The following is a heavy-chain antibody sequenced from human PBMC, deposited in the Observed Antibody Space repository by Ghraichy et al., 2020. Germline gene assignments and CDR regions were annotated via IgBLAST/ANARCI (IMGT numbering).Heavy chain of an antibody. Sequence: GALNISCAASGFTVSLNYMNWVRQAPGKGLEWVSVIYSGGGTAYADSVKGRFTISRDSYKNTLYLQLNRLRFEDTAVYYCATDQGLGAFDVWGQGTMVTVSS. V-gene: IGHV3-53*01. CDR2: IYSGGGT. CDR3: ATDQGLGAFDV. CDR1: GFTVSLNY. J-gene: IGHJ3*01. D-gene: IGHD5/OR15-5a*01.